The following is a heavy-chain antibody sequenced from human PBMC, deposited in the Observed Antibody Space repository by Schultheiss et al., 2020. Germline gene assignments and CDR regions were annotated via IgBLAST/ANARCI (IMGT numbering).Heavy chain of an antibody. V-gene: IGHV4-61*05. CDR3: ARVRTSGWLIDY. CDR2: IYYSGST. Sequence: TLSLTCTVSGGSISSSSYYWSWIRQPPGKGLEWIGYIYYSGSTNYNPSLKSRVTMSVDMSKNQFSLKLSSVTAADTAVYYCARVRTSGWLIDYWGQGTLVTVSS. J-gene: IGHJ4*02. CDR1: GGSISSSSYY. D-gene: IGHD6-19*01.